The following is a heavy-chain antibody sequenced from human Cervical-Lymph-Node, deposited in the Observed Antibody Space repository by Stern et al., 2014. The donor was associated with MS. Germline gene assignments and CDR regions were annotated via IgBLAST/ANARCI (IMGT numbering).Heavy chain of an antibody. CDR1: GFTFSSYG. J-gene: IGHJ4*02. CDR3: AREQELVLDY. Sequence: QVQLVESGGGVVQPGRSLRLSCAASGFTFSSYGMYWVRQAPGKGLEWVALISYDGSNQYYAASVKGRFTISRDDSKNSLFLKMNSLRAEDTAVYYCAREQELVLDYWGQGTLVTVSS. V-gene: IGHV3-30*03. D-gene: IGHD6-13*01. CDR2: ISYDGSNQ.